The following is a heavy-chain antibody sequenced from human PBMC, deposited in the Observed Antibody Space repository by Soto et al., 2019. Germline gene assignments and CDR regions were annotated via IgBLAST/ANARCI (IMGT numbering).Heavy chain of an antibody. D-gene: IGHD1-1*01. CDR3: ARPLWRDDDNWGYFDL. V-gene: IGHV3-30-3*01. J-gene: IGHJ2*01. CDR2: ISYDGSNK. CDR1: GFTDSSYA. Sequence: QVQLVESGGGVVQPGRSLRLSCAASGFTDSSYAMHWVRQAPGKGLECVAVISYDGSNKYYADSVKGRFTISRDNSKNTLYLQMNSLRAEDTAVYYCARPLWRDDDNWGYFDLWGRGTLVTVSS.